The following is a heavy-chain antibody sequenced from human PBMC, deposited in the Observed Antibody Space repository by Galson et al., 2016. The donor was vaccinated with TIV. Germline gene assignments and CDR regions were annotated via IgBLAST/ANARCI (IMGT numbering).Heavy chain of an antibody. J-gene: IGHJ4*02. Sequence: SLRLSCAASGFTFSNYWMSWVRQAPGKGLEWVANIKHDESEIYYVDSVKGRFSIFRDNAKNSLYLQMGSLRAEDTAVYYCVTATTTPHDYWGQGTLVTVSS. D-gene: IGHD1-1*01. CDR3: VTATTTPHDY. V-gene: IGHV3-7*01. CDR1: GFTFSNYW. CDR2: IKHDESEI.